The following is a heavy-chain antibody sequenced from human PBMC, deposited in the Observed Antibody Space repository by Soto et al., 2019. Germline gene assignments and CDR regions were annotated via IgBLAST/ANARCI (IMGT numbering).Heavy chain of an antibody. CDR3: ARDTSHGVTIGGLDS. V-gene: IGHV3-48*02. J-gene: IGHJ4*02. Sequence: EVQLVESGGGLVQPGGSLRLSCAASGFSFGGYNINWVRQAPGKGLEWVSHITSGLTTHYADFVQGRFTISRDNAKNSLYLEMNDLRDEDTAVYYCARDTSHGVTIGGLDSWGQGTLVTVSS. CDR1: GFSFGGYN. CDR2: ITSGLTT. D-gene: IGHD3-16*01.